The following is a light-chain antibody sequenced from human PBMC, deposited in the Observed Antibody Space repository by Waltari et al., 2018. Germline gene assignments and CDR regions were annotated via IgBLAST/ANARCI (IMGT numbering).Light chain of an antibody. J-gene: IGLJ1*01. CDR3: QAWDSSTGV. CDR2: QDS. Sequence: SYELTQPPSVSVSPGQTDSIPCSGATLGDKYACWYQQKPGQSPVLVIYQDSKRPSGIPERFSGSNSGNTATLTISGTQAMDEADYYCQAWDSSTGVFGTGTKVTVL. CDR1: TLGDKY. V-gene: IGLV3-1*01.